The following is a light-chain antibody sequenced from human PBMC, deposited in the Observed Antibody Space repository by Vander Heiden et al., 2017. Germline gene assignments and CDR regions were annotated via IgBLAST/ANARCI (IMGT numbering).Light chain of an antibody. J-gene: IGKJ4*01. V-gene: IGKV4-1*01. CDR2: WAS. Sequence: DIVMTQSPDSLAVSLGERANINCKSSQSLLYSSNNRNYLAWYQQKPGQPPTLLIYWASARESGVPDRFSGSGSGTDFTLTISSLQAEDVAVYYCQQYFSTPLTFGGGTKVEIK. CDR3: QQYFSTPLT. CDR1: QSLLYSSNNRNY.